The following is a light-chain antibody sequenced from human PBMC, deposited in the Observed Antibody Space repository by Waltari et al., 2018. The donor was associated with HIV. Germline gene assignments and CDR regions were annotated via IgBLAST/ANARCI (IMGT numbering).Light chain of an antibody. V-gene: IGKV1-12*01. CDR3: QQTNSFPFT. J-gene: IGKJ5*01. CDR2: GAS. Sequence: DIQVFQAPSIVSAFVGDRVTITCRATQGISTWLAWYQQKSGKAPRLLISGASNLEPGVPSRFSGSGSGTSFSLTITSLQAEDFAIYYCQQTNSFPFTFGQGTRLQMK. CDR1: QGISTW.